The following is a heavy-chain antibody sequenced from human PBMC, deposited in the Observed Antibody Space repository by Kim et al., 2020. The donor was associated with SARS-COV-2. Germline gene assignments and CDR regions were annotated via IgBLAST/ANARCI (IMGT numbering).Heavy chain of an antibody. V-gene: IGHV3-53*01. CDR2: IYSDGST. D-gene: IGHD6-19*01. CDR1: GFTVSSNY. J-gene: IGHJ6*02. Sequence: GGSLRLSCAASGFTVSSNYMSWVRQAPGKGLEWVSVIYSDGSTYYAASVKGRFTISRDNSKNTLYLEMNSLRAEDTAVYYCARSRSGWYEHYYGMDVWGQGTTVTVSS. CDR3: ARSRSGWYEHYYGMDV.